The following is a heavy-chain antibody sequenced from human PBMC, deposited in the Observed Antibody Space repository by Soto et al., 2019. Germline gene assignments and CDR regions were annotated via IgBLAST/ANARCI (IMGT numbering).Heavy chain of an antibody. CDR1: GFTFTNYA. CDR3: AKDMAGSPEQSFFDY. Sequence: PGGSLRLSCAASGFTFTNYAMNWVRQAPGKGLEWVSCISGSGGSTYYADSVKGRFTVSRDNSRNTLYLQMNSLRAEDTDVYYCAKDMAGSPEQSFFDYWGQGTLVTL. J-gene: IGHJ4*02. D-gene: IGHD6-19*01. CDR2: ISGSGGST. V-gene: IGHV3-23*01.